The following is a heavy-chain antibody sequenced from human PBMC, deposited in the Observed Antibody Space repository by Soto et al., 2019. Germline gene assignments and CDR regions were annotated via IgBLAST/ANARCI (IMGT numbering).Heavy chain of an antibody. D-gene: IGHD2-15*01. V-gene: IGHV3-30-3*01. CDR2: ISYDGSNK. Sequence: GGSLRLSCAASGFTFSSYAMHWVRQAPGKGLEWVAVISYDGSNKYYADSVKGRFTISRDNSKNTLYLQMNSLRAEDTAVYYCARDSIECSVGSSYNALYYYYGMDVWGQGTTVPVSS. J-gene: IGHJ6*02. CDR3: ARDSIECSVGSSYNALYYYYGMDV. CDR1: GFTFSSYA.